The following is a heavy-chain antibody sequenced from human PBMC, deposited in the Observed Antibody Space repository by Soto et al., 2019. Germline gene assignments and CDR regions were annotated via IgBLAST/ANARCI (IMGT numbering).Heavy chain of an antibody. D-gene: IGHD2-8*01. CDR1: GGSISSYY. CDR2: IYYSGIT. Sequence: SETLSLTCTVSGGSISSYYWSWIRQPPGKGLEWIGYIYYSGITDYNPSLKSRVTISVDTSKSQFSLKLSSVTAADTAVYYCARRYAGNFDYWGQGTLVTVSS. CDR3: ARRYAGNFDY. J-gene: IGHJ4*02. V-gene: IGHV4-59*01.